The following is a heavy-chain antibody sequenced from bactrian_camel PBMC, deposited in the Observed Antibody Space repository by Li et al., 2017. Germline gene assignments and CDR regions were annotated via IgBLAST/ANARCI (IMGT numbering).Heavy chain of an antibody. CDR3: AARPRMNCDPSRVEYSA. J-gene: IGHJ6*01. Sequence: HVQLVESGGGSVQAGGSLRLSCAASGYTYNRNCMAWFRQAPGKEREAVAAISTGGAGSTYYADSLKGRFTIAQDDAKNTLYLQMNSLKPEDTAMYYCAARPRMNCDPSRVEYSAWGRGTQVTVS. D-gene: IGHD4*01. V-gene: IGHV3S1*01. CDR2: ISTGGAGST. CDR1: GYTYNRNC.